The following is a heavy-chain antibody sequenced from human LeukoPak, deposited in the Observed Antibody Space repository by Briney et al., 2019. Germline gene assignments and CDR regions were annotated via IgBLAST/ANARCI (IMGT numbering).Heavy chain of an antibody. CDR1: GFSLITSGVG. Sequence: SGPTLVNPTQTLTLTCTFSGFSLITSGVGVGWIRQPLGKALEWLALIYWDDDKRYSPSLKTRLTITKDTSKNQVVLTLTNMAPVDTATYYCARSPFCSGSSCYFDYWGRGTLVTVSS. V-gene: IGHV2-5*02. D-gene: IGHD2-15*01. CDR2: IYWDDDK. CDR3: ARSPFCSGSSCYFDY. J-gene: IGHJ4*01.